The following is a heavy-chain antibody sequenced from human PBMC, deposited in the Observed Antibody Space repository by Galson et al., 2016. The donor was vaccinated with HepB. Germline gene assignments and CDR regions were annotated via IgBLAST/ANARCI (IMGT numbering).Heavy chain of an antibody. J-gene: IGHJ6*02. CDR2: INQDGSEN. D-gene: IGHD3-16*01. V-gene: IGHV3-7*03. CDR3: ARVGPPPEGYPSHWGGMDV. Sequence: SLRLSCAASGFTSSSYWMSWVRQPPGKGLEWVAMINQDGSENYYVDSVKGRLPISRDNAKNLLFLQMNSLRAEDTAIYYCARVGPPPEGYPSHWGGMDVWGQGTTVTVSS. CDR1: GFTSSSYW.